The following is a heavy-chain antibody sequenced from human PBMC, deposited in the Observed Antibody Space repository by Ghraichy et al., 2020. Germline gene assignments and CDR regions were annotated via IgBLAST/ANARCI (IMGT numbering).Heavy chain of an antibody. J-gene: IGHJ4*02. V-gene: IGHV4-61*01. CDR3: ARVKVAAVAAKNFFDS. Sequence: SETLSLTCTVSGGSVSSGSYYWSWIRQPPGKGLEWIGYIYYSGSTNYNPSLKSRVTISVDTSKNQFSLKLSSVTAADTAIYYCARVKVAAVAAKNFFDSWGQGTLVTVSS. CDR1: GGSVSSGSYY. CDR2: IYYSGST. D-gene: IGHD2-15*01.